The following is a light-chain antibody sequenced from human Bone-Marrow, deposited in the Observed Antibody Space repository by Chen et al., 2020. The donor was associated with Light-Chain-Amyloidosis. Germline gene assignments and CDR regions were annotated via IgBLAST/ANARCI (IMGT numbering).Light chain of an antibody. V-gene: IGKV1-39*01. J-gene: IGKJ3*01. CDR2: SSS. Sequence: DIHLTPSPSSLFASVGDKVTVTLRAHPAIGHYLNWYQQKAGSAPKLLIFSSSTLQSGVPYRFSGSGSGTDFTLTISSLQPEDFAFYFCQQYDGPPFTFGPGTKVDIK. CDR3: QQYDGPPFT. CDR1: PAIGHY.